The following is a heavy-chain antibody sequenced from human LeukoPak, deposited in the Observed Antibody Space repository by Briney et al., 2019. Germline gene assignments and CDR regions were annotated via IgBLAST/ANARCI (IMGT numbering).Heavy chain of an antibody. CDR1: GVTFSSYA. Sequence: GGSLRLSCAASGVTFSSYAMSWVRQAPGKGLEWVSAINGSGGSTYYADSVKGRFTISRDNSKNTLYLQMNSLRAEDTAVYYCAKSWGSYRYYFDYWGQGTLVTVSS. CDR2: INGSGGST. D-gene: IGHD3-16*02. CDR3: AKSWGSYRYYFDY. V-gene: IGHV3-23*01. J-gene: IGHJ4*02.